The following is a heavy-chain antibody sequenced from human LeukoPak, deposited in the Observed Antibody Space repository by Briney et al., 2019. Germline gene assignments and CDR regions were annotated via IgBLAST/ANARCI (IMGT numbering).Heavy chain of an antibody. CDR2: ISYDGNNK. CDR3: AKDLSGTLDY. CDR1: GFRFSSYG. Sequence: GGSLRLSCVGSGFRFSSYGMHWVRQAPGKGLEWVAVISYDGNNKHYIDSVKGRFTISRDNSKNSLYLQMNSLKTEDTAVYYCAKDLSGTLDYWGQGTLVTVSS. J-gene: IGHJ4*02. V-gene: IGHV3-30*18.